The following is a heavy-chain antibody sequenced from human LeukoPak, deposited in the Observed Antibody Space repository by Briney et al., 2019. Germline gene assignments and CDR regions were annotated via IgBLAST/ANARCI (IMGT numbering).Heavy chain of an antibody. V-gene: IGHV4-39*07. CDR2: IYHSGSA. CDR1: GGSISSSSYY. CDR3: AREKQWQYFDY. Sequence: SETLSLTCTVSGGSISSSSYYWGWIRQSPGKGLEWIGEIYHSGSANYNPSLKSRVTISVDKSKNQFSLKLSSVTAADTAVYYCAREKQWQYFDYWGQGTLVTVSS. D-gene: IGHD6-19*01. J-gene: IGHJ4*02.